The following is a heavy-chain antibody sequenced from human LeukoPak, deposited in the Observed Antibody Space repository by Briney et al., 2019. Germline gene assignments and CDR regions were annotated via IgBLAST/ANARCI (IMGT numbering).Heavy chain of an antibody. CDR3: ARAIQYYDFWSAPPYNWFDP. CDR2: INAYNGDT. V-gene: IGHV1-18*01. D-gene: IGHD3-3*01. Sequence: ASVKVSCKASNYTFTSYGISWVRQAPGQGLEWMAWINAYNGDTNYAQKLQGRVTLTTDTSTSTAYMELRSLRSDDTAVYYCARAIQYYDFWSAPPYNWFDPWGQGTLVTVSS. J-gene: IGHJ5*02. CDR1: NYTFTSYG.